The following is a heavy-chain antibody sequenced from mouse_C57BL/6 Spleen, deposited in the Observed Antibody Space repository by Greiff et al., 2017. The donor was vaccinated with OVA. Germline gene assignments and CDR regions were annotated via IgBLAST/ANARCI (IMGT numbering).Heavy chain of an antibody. CDR2: ISDGGSYT. D-gene: IGHD4-1*01. Sequence: EVKLVESGGGLVKPGGSLKLSCAASGFTFSSYAMSWVRQTPGKRLEWVATISDGGSYTYYPDNVKGRFTISRDNAKNTLFLQMTSLRAEDTAMYYCARALTGTNWFAYWGQGTLVTVSA. CDR1: GFTFSSYA. J-gene: IGHJ3*01. V-gene: IGHV5-4*03. CDR3: ARALTGTNWFAY.